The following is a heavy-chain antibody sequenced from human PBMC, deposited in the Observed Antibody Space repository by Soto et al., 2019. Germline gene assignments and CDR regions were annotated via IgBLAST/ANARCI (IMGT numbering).Heavy chain of an antibody. CDR1: GYHFISYN. Sequence: ASIEVSCNASGYHFISYNIHWVRQAPGKSFEWMGWINAGKGHTRYSQKFQGRVTITTDTSASTAYMELNSLTSEDTAVYYCARAADSMPYYFDNWG. CDR2: INAGKGHT. J-gene: IGHJ4*01. V-gene: IGHV1-3*01. CDR3: ARAADSMPYYFDN. D-gene: IGHD3-3*02.